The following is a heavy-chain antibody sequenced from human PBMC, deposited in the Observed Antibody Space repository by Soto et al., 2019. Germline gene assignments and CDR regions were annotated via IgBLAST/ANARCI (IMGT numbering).Heavy chain of an antibody. D-gene: IGHD1-7*01. CDR2: TYYRSKWYN. J-gene: IGHJ4*02. Sequence: SETLSLTCAISGDSVSSNSAAWNWIRQSPSRGLEWLGRTYYRSKWYNDYAVSVKSRITINPDTSKNQFSLQLNSVTPEDTAVYYCARGGLELREIRGFDYWGQGTLVTVSS. V-gene: IGHV6-1*01. CDR3: ARGGLELREIRGFDY. CDR1: GDSVSSNSAA.